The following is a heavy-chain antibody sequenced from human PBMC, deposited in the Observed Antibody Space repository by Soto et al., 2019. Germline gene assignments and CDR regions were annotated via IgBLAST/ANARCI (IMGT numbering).Heavy chain of an antibody. CDR2: IYTSGST. CDR3: ARTPAVGDYGDYNNWFDP. Sequence: QVQLQESGPGLVKPSETLSLTCTVSGGSISSYYWSWIRQPAGKGLEWIGRIYTSGSTNYNPSLKSRFTMSVDTSKNQSSLKLSSVTAADTAVYYCARTPAVGDYGDYNNWFDPWGQGTLVTVSS. J-gene: IGHJ5*02. D-gene: IGHD4-17*01. CDR1: GGSISSYY. V-gene: IGHV4-4*07.